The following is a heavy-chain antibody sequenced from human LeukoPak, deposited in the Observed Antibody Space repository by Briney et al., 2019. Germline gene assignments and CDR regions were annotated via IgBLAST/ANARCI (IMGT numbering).Heavy chain of an antibody. CDR2: IYYSGST. Sequence: SETLSLTCTVSGGSISSYYWSWIRQPPGKGLEWIGYIYYSGSTNYNPSLKSRVTISVDTSKNQFSLKLSSVTAADTAVYYCAGSRITILGVVKYYFDYWGQGTLVTVSS. CDR3: AGSRITILGVVKYYFDY. J-gene: IGHJ4*02. D-gene: IGHD3-3*01. CDR1: GGSISSYY. V-gene: IGHV4-59*01.